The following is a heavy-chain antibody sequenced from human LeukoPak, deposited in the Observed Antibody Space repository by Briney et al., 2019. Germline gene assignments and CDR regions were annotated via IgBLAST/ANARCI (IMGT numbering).Heavy chain of an antibody. V-gene: IGHV3-23*01. CDR2: VSTNGDVT. CDR3: AKDLSGYYSPLDY. Sequence: GGSLRLSCVASGLTFNSHSMSWVRQAPGMGLEWVSVVSTNGDVTFYTDSVKGRFTISRDNSKNTLSLQMNSLRAEDTAVYYCAKDLSGYYSPLDYWGQGTLVTVSS. J-gene: IGHJ4*02. CDR1: GLTFNSHS. D-gene: IGHD3-22*01.